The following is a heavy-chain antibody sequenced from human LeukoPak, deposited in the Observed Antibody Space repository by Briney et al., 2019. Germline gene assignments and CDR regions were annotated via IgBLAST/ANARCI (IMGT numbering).Heavy chain of an antibody. V-gene: IGHV3-7*01. CDR2: IKQDGSEK. CDR3: ARDWGSGSGTIFDY. J-gene: IGHJ4*02. D-gene: IGHD3-16*01. Sequence: GGSLRLSCAASGFTFSSYWMTWVRQAPGKGLEWAANIKQDGSEKYYVDSVKGRFTISRDNAKNSLYLQMNSLRAEDTAVYYCARDWGSGSGTIFDYWGQGTQVTVSS. CDR1: GFTFSSYW.